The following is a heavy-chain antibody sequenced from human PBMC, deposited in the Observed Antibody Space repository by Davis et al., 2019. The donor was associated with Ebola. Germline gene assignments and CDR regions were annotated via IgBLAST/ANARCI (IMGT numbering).Heavy chain of an antibody. CDR2: ISGSSGKT. Sequence: AASVKVSCKASGYTFTTFGISWVRQAPGQGLEWVGWISGSSGKTNYAQKLQGRVTMTTDTSTSTAYMELRSLRSDDTAVYYCARSITMIVGTNWFDPWGQGTLVTVSS. D-gene: IGHD3-22*01. CDR1: GYTFTTFG. J-gene: IGHJ5*02. CDR3: ARSITMIVGTNWFDP. V-gene: IGHV1-18*01.